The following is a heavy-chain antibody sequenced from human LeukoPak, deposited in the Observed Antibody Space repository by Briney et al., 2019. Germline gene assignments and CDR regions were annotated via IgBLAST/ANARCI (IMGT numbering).Heavy chain of an antibody. CDR3: ARDKDDFWSGYYSSHYYMDV. Sequence: GGSLRLSCAASGFTFSSYSMNWVRQAPGKGLEWVSSISSSSYIYYADSVKGRFTISRDNAKNSLYLQMNSLRAEDTAVYYCARDKDDFWSGYYSSHYYMDVWGKGTTVTVSS. CDR1: GFTFSSYS. CDR2: ISSSSYI. V-gene: IGHV3-21*01. D-gene: IGHD3-3*01. J-gene: IGHJ6*03.